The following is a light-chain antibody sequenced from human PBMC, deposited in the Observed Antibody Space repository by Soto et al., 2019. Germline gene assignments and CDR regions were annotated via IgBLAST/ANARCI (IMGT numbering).Light chain of an antibody. Sequence: EIVLTQSPGTLSLSPGERATLSCRASQSVSSSYLAWYQQKPGQAPRLLIYGASSRATGIPDRFSGSGSGTDLTLTISRLEPEVFAVYYCQQDGSLLLTFGGGTKVEIK. J-gene: IGKJ4*01. V-gene: IGKV3-20*01. CDR1: QSVSSSY. CDR3: QQDGSLLLT. CDR2: GAS.